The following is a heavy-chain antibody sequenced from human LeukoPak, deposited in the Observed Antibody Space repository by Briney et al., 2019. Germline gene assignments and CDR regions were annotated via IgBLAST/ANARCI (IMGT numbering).Heavy chain of an antibody. V-gene: IGHV3-23*01. Sequence: GGSLRLSCAASGFTFSSYAMSWVRQAPGKGLEWVSAISGNGRDTYYTDSVKGRFTISRDNSKNTLYLQMHSLRAEDTAIYYCARAAAVCSSTSCYGHYWGQGTLVTVSS. D-gene: IGHD2-2*01. CDR2: ISGNGRDT. J-gene: IGHJ4*02. CDR1: GFTFSSYA. CDR3: ARAAAVCSSTSCYGHY.